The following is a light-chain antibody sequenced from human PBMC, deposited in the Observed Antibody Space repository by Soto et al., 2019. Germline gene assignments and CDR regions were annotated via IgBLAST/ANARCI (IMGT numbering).Light chain of an antibody. J-gene: IGKJ1*01. Sequence: EIVLTQSPGTLSLSPGERATLSCRASQSVSNNYLAWYQQKPGQAPRLLIYGASFRAAGIPDRFSGSGSGTDFTLTISRLEPEDLAVYYCQQYGNSPQTFGQGTKVDIK. CDR1: QSVSNNY. CDR2: GAS. V-gene: IGKV3-20*01. CDR3: QQYGNSPQT.